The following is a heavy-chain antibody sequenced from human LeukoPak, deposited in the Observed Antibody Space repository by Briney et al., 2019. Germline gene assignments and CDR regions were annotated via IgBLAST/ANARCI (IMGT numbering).Heavy chain of an antibody. CDR2: IYHSGNT. J-gene: IGHJ3*02. CDR1: GGSTSSYY. CDR3: ATLLYGSGSYPTRDDAFDI. D-gene: IGHD3-10*01. V-gene: IGHV4-59*01. Sequence: SETLSLTRTVSGGSTSSYYWSWIRQPPGRGLEWVGYIYHSGNTNYNPSLKSRVTISLDTSKNQFSLKMSSVTAADTAVYYCATLLYGSGSYPTRDDAFDIWGQGTMVTVSS.